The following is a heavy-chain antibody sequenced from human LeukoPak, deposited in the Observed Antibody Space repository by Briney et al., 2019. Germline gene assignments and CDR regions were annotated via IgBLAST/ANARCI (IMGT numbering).Heavy chain of an antibody. CDR1: GYTFTSYG. D-gene: IGHD3-10*01. CDR2: ISAYNGNT. V-gene: IGHV1-18*01. Sequence: ASVKVSCKASGYTFTSYGISWMRQAPGQGLEWMGWISAYNGNTNYAQKLQGRVTMTTDTSTSTAYMELRSLRSDDTAVYYCARSAITMVRGVITQSFQHWGQGTLVTVSS. J-gene: IGHJ1*01. CDR3: ARSAITMVRGVITQSFQH.